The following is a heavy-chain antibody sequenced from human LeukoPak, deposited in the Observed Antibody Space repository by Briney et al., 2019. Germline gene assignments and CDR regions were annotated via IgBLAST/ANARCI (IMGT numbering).Heavy chain of an antibody. J-gene: IGHJ4*02. CDR3: AKGPGDSSGLDY. Sequence: PRGSLRLSCAASGFTFSSYGMSWVRQAPGKGLEWVSAISGSGGSTYYADSVKGRFTISRDNSKNTLYLQMNSLRAEDTAVYYCAKGPGDSSGLDYWGQGTLVTVSS. CDR1: GFTFSSYG. D-gene: IGHD3-22*01. V-gene: IGHV3-23*01. CDR2: ISGSGGST.